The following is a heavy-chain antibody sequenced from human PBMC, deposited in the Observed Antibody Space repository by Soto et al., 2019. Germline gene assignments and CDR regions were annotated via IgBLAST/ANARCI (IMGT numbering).Heavy chain of an antibody. V-gene: IGHV1-69*13. CDR1: GGTFSSYA. CDR2: IIPIFGTA. Sequence: ASVKVSCKASGGTFSSYAISWVRQAPGQGLEWMGGIIPIFGTANYAQKFQGRVTITADESTSTAFMELSSLRSLDTAVYYCARGPGIFRMDVWGQGTTVTVSS. D-gene: IGHD3-3*01. CDR3: ARGPGIFRMDV. J-gene: IGHJ6*02.